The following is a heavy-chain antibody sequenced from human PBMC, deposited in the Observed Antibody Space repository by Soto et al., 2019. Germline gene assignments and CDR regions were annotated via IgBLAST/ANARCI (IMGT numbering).Heavy chain of an antibody. CDR1: GFTFSSYA. CDR2: ISYDGSNK. Sequence: QVQLVESGGGVVQPGRSLRLSCAASGFTFSSYAMHWVRQAPGKGLEWVAVISYDGSNKYYADSVKGRFTISRDNSKNTLYLQMNSLRAEDTAVYYCARDRGYSGSWDYWGQGTLVTVSS. D-gene: IGHD6-6*01. J-gene: IGHJ4*02. CDR3: ARDRGYSGSWDY. V-gene: IGHV3-30-3*01.